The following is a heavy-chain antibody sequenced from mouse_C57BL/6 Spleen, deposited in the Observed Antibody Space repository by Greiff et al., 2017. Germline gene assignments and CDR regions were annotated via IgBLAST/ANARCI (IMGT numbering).Heavy chain of an antibody. Sequence: QVQLKQSGAELVKPGASVKVSCKASGYTFTSYWMHWVKQRPGQGLEWIGRIHPSDSDTNYNQKFKGKATLTVDKSSSTAYMQLSSLTSEDSAVYYCAILAYYSNPYAMDYWGQGTSVTVSS. CDR1: GYTFTSYW. V-gene: IGHV1-74*01. CDR3: AILAYYSNPYAMDY. CDR2: IHPSDSDT. J-gene: IGHJ4*01. D-gene: IGHD2-5*01.